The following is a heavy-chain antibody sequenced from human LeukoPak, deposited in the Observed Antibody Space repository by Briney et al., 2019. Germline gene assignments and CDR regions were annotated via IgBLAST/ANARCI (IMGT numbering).Heavy chain of an antibody. J-gene: IGHJ5*01. CDR1: GFTFNNYA. CDR3: AKEPREYCSSTSCPDWFDS. V-gene: IGHV3-23*01. Sequence: GGSLRLSCAASGFTFNNYAMSWVRQAPGKGLEWVSAISASGGTTYYADSVKGRFTISRDNSENTLFLQMNSLRAEDTAVYYCAKEPREYCSSTSCPDWFDSWGQGTLVTVSS. D-gene: IGHD2-2*01. CDR2: ISASGGTT.